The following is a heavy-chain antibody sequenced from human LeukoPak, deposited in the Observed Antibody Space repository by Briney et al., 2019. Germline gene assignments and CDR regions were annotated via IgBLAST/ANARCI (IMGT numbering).Heavy chain of an antibody. CDR3: ARGGFSHAFDV. J-gene: IGHJ3*01. CDR1: GFTFSRYW. V-gene: IGHV3-74*01. D-gene: IGHD2/OR15-2a*01. CDR2: INNDGSDT. Sequence: PGGSLRLSCAASGFTFSRYWIHWVRQAPGKGLVWVSRINNDGSDTIYADSVKGRFDMSRDNAKNTVFLQMSGLRAEDTAVYYCARGGFSHAFDVWGQGTTVTVSS.